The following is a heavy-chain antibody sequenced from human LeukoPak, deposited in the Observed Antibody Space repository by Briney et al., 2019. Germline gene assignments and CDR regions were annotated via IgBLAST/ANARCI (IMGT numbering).Heavy chain of an antibody. CDR1: GGSISSGNYY. CDR2: IYYSGST. D-gene: IGHD1-26*01. CDR3: ARSGIYYRTFDF. Sequence: SETLSLTCTVSGGSISSGNYYWNWIRQPPGKGLEWIGSIYYSGSTYYNPSLKSRVTVSVDTSKNQFSLKLSSVTATDTAVYYCARSGIYYRTFDFWGQGTLVTVSS. V-gene: IGHV4-39*01. J-gene: IGHJ4*02.